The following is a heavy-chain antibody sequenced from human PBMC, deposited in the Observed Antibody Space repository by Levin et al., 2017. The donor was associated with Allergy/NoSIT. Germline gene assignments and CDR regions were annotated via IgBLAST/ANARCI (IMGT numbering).Heavy chain of an antibody. CDR1: GFSFRNAW. Sequence: PSETLSLTCAASGFSFRNAWMCWVRQAPGKGLEWVGRIRSNTDGGTADYAAPVKGRFTISRDDSKNMVYVQINSLKIEDTAVYYCTTDLQGLPRWGQGTLVTVSS. J-gene: IGHJ4*02. D-gene: IGHD6-19*01. V-gene: IGHV3-15*01. CDR2: IRSNTDGGTA. CDR3: TTDLQGLPR.